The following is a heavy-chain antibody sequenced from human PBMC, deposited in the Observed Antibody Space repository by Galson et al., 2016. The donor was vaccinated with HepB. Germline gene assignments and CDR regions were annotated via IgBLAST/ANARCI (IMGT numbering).Heavy chain of an antibody. Sequence: SETLSLTCSVSGGSIGLGAYYWDWIRQSPGKGLEWIGNLFFGGNTYYNPSLRSRVTISVDTSKNEFSLKLTSVTAADTAVYYCARRPYSYFDDSTSLDSWGQGTLVTVSS. D-gene: IGHD3-22*01. CDR1: GGSIGLGAYY. J-gene: IGHJ4*02. V-gene: IGHV4-39*01. CDR3: ARRPYSYFDDSTSLDS. CDR2: LFFGGNT.